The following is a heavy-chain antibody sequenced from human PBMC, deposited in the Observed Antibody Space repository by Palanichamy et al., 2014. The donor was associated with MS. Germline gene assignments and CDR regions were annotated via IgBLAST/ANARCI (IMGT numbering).Heavy chain of an antibody. J-gene: IGHJ6*02. Sequence: EVQLVESGGGFGSCRGGPVETLLCSLWIHFSSYWMHWVRQVPGKGLVWVSRINSDESSTSYADSVKGRFTISRDNAKNTLYLQMNSLRVEDTAVYYCAREIYSSGYFSGMDVWGQGTTVTVSS. CDR3: AREIYSSGYFSGMDV. CDR2: INSDESST. CDR1: IHFSSYW. V-gene: IGHV3-74*01. D-gene: IGHD3-22*01.